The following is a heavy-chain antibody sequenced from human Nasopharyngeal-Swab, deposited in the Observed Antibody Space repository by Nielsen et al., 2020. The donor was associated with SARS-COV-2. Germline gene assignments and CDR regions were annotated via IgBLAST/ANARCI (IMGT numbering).Heavy chain of an antibody. D-gene: IGHD3-10*01. CDR1: GFTFRTYW. CDR3: VRDNYGVDY. Sequence: GGSLRLSCAASGFTFRTYWMHWVRQAPGNGLEWISEIHGDGRNTNYADSVKGRFTISRDNAKSTLYLQMNSLRVEDTAVYYCVRDNYGVDYWGQGTLVTVSS. V-gene: IGHV3-74*01. CDR2: IHGDGRNT. J-gene: IGHJ4*02.